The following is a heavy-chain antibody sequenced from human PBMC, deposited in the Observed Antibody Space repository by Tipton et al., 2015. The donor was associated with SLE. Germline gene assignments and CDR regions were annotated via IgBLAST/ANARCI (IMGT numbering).Heavy chain of an antibody. CDR3: ARGDFYYDSSVFDY. CDR2: VSYSGTT. V-gene: IGHV4-59*08. CDR1: GGSITSHY. J-gene: IGHJ4*02. D-gene: IGHD3-22*01. Sequence: TLSLTCTVSGGSITSHYWNWIRQPQGKGLEWIGYVSYSGTTSYKPSLESRVTISVDTSKNQFSLKLSSVTAADTAVYYCARGDFYYDSSVFDYWGQGTLVTVSS.